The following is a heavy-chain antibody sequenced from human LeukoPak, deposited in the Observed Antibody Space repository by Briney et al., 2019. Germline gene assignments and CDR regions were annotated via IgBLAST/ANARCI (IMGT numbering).Heavy chain of an antibody. CDR1: GFTFSRYS. V-gene: IGHV3-48*04. CDR3: ARDGGAPMVRGVATYDS. CDR2: ISRSSSTI. J-gene: IGHJ4*02. Sequence: PGGSLRLSCAASGFTFSRYSMNWVRQAPGEGLEWVSYISRSSSTIHYADSVKGRFTISRDNAKSSLFLQMNSLRAEDTAVYYCARDGGAPMVRGVATYDSWGQGTLVTVSS. D-gene: IGHD3-10*01.